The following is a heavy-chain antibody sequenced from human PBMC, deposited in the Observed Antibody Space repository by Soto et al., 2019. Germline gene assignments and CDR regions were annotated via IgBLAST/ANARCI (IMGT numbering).Heavy chain of an antibody. J-gene: IGHJ4*02. Sequence: ASVKVSCKASGGIFNNYAISWVRQAPGQGLEWMGGIIPMFGTLNYAQKFQGRVTIAADESTSTAYMELTSLRSEDTAVYYCAAGGSWARLDNWGQGTLVTVSS. D-gene: IGHD6-13*01. V-gene: IGHV1-69*13. CDR2: IIPMFGTL. CDR3: AAGGSWARLDN. CDR1: GGIFNNYA.